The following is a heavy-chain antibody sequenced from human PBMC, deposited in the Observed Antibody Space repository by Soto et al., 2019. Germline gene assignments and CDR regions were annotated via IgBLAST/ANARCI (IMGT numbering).Heavy chain of an antibody. D-gene: IGHD2-2*01. V-gene: IGHV3-23*01. J-gene: IGHJ6*04. CDR3: AKSSSTSQHYYYYYGMDV. CDR1: GFTLSSYA. CDR2: ISGSGGST. Sequence: GGSLRLSCAASGFTLSSYAMSWVRQAPGKGLEWVSVISGSGGSTYHADSVKGRFTISRDNSKNTLYLQMNSLRAEDTAVYYCAKSSSTSQHYYYYYGMDVWGKGTTVTVSS.